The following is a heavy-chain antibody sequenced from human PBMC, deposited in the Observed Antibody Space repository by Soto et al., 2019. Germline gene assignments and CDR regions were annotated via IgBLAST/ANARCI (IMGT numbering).Heavy chain of an antibody. D-gene: IGHD3-10*01. CDR3: ASIVSSAHGEFSD. CDR1: GGSISSGGYY. J-gene: IGHJ4*02. V-gene: IGHV4-31*03. CDR2: IYYSGST. Sequence: QVQLQESGPGLVKPSQTLSLTCTVSGGSISSGGYYWSWIRQHPGKGLEWIGYIYYSGSTYYNPSXTXRXXISVDPSKNQFSLKLSSVTAADTAVYYCASIVSSAHGEFSDWGQGTLVTVSS.